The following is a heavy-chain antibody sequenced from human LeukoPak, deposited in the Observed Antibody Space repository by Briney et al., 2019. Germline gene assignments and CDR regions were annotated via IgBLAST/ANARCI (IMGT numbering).Heavy chain of an antibody. CDR1: GYSISSGYY. CDR2: IYHSGST. J-gene: IGHJ4*02. D-gene: IGHD2-15*01. Sequence: SETLSLTCGVPGYSISSGYYWDWIRQPPGKGLEWIGNIYHSGSTYYNPSRKSRVTISVDTSKNQFSLKLSSVTAADTAVYYCARRVVLHQTYYFDYWGQGTLVTVSS. V-gene: IGHV4-38-2*01. CDR3: ARRVVLHQTYYFDY.